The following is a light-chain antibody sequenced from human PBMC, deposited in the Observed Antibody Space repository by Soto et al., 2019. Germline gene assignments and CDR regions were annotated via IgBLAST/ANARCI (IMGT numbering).Light chain of an antibody. J-gene: IGKJ1*01. CDR2: GSS. CDR3: QHYNSYSEA. CDR1: QSISSNY. V-gene: IGKV3-20*01. Sequence: EIVLTQSPGTLSLSPGERATLSCWASQSISSNYLAWYQQKPGQPPRLLISGSSIRATGIPKRFSGSASGTEFTLTISSLQPDDFATYYCQHYNSYSEAFGQGTKVELK.